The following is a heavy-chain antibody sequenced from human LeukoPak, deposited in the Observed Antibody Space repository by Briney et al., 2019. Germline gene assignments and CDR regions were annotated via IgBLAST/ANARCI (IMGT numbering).Heavy chain of an antibody. J-gene: IGHJ3*01. V-gene: IGHV3-23*01. CDR2: FSCSASST. CDR1: GFTFSNYA. Sequence: GGSLRLSCAASGFTFSNYAMSWVRQAPGKGLEWVSAFSCSASSTFYADSVKGRFTISRDNSKNTLYLQMNSLRPDDTAVYYCAMKAVPRPRLDDAFDFWGQGTVVTVSS. CDR3: AMKAVPRPRLDDAFDF. D-gene: IGHD6-25*01.